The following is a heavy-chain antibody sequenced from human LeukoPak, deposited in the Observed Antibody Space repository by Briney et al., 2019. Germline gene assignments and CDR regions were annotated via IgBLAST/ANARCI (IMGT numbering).Heavy chain of an antibody. V-gene: IGHV1-69*06. CDR3: FKQKKAYDILTGYQNWFDP. CDR1: GGTFSSYA. J-gene: IGHJ5*02. Sequence: SVKVSCKASGGTFSSYAISWGRQAPGQGLEWMGGIIPIFGTANYAQKFQGRVTITADKSTSTAYMELSSLRSEDTAVYFFFKQKKAYDILTGYQNWFDPWGQGTLVTVSS. CDR2: IIPIFGTA. D-gene: IGHD3-9*01.